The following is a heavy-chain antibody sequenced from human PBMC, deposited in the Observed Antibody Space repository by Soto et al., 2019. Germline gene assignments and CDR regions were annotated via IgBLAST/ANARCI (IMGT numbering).Heavy chain of an antibody. D-gene: IGHD5-18*01. CDR3: ARARDTAMVLFDY. Sequence: ASVKVSCKASGGTFSSYTISWVRQAPGQGLEWMGRIIPILGIANYAQKFQGRVTITADKSTSTAYMELSSLRSEDTAVYYCARARDTAMVLFDYWGQGTLVTVSS. J-gene: IGHJ4*02. CDR1: GGTFSSYT. CDR2: IIPILGIA. V-gene: IGHV1-69*02.